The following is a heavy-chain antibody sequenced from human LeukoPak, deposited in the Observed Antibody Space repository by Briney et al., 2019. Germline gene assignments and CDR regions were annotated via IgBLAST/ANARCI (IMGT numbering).Heavy chain of an antibody. CDR1: GGSISSYF. V-gene: IGHV4-59*01. CDR2: IYYSGST. J-gene: IGHJ6*02. Sequence: PSETLSLTCTVSGGSISSYFWSCIRQPPGKGLEWIGHIYYSGSTNYNPSLKSRVTVSVDTSKNQFSLKLSSVTAADTAVYYCARGAGNYYFYGMDVWGQGTTVTVSS. CDR3: ARGAGNYYFYGMDV.